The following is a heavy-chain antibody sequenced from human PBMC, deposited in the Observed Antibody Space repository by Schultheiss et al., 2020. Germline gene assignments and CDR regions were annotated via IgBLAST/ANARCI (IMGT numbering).Heavy chain of an antibody. CDR2: TSWNSGSI. V-gene: IGHV3-9*01. J-gene: IGHJ4*02. CDR3: ARDGGLRKYDY. Sequence: SLKISCAASGFTFDDYAMHWVRQAPGKGLEWVSGTSWNSGSIGYADSVKGRFTISRDNAKNSLYLQMNSLRAEDTAVYYYARDGGLRKYDYWGQGTLVTVSA. CDR1: GFTFDDYA. D-gene: IGHD3-3*01.